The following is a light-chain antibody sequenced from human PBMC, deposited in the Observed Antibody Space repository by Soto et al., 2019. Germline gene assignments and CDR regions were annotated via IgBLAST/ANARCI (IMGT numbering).Light chain of an antibody. CDR3: QQYNSYRWT. CDR1: QSISSW. J-gene: IGKJ1*01. Sequence: DIQMTQSPSTLSASVGDRVTITCRASQSISSWLAWCQQKPGKAPKLLIYDASSLASGVPSRFSGSGSGTEFTLTISSLQPDDFATYYCQQYNSYRWTFGQGTKVEIK. V-gene: IGKV1-5*01. CDR2: DAS.